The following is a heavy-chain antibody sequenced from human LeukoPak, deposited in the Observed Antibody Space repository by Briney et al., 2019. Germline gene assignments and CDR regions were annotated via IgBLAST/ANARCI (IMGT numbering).Heavy chain of an antibody. CDR1: GGSISSYY. V-gene: IGHV4-59*01. CDR3: ARRDTVMTPFDY. D-gene: IGHD5-18*01. Sequence: SETLSLTCTVSGGSISSYYWSWIRQPPGKGLEWIGYIYYSGSTNYNPSLKSRVTISVDTSKSQFSLKLSSVTAADTAVYYCARRDTVMTPFDYWGQGTLVTVSS. CDR2: IYYSGST. J-gene: IGHJ4*02.